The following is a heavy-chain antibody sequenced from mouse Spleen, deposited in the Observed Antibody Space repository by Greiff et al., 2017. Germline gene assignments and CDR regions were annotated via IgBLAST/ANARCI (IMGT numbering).Heavy chain of an antibody. D-gene: IGHD2-10*01. CDR2: IWGGGST. V-gene: IGHV2-6*01. CDR1: GFSLTSYG. Sequence: VQLQQSGPGLVAPSQSLSITCTVSGFSLTSYGLDWVRQSPGKGLEWLGVIWGGGSTNYNSALKSRLSISKDNSKSQVFLKMNSLQTDDTAMYYCASLTYYGNYEAWFAYWGQGTLVTVSA. CDR3: ASLTYYGNYEAWFAY. J-gene: IGHJ3*01.